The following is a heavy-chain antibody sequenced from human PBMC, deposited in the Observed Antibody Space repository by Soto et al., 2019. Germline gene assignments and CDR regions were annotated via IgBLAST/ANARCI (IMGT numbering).Heavy chain of an antibody. Sequence: SETLSLTCAVYGGSFSGYYWSWIRQPPGKGLEWIGEINHSGSTNYNPSLKSRVTISVDTSKNQFSLKLSSVTAADTAVYYCARGRGDACEYCSTTHDYWCKGTRVTV. V-gene: IGHV4-34*01. D-gene: IGHD2-15*01. CDR3: ARGRGDACEYCSTTHDY. CDR1: GGSFSGYY. J-gene: IGHJ4*02. CDR2: INHSGST.